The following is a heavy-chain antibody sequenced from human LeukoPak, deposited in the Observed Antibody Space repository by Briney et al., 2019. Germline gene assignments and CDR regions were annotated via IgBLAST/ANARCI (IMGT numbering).Heavy chain of an antibody. V-gene: IGHV4-38-2*02. CDR2: IYHSGST. D-gene: IGHD1-26*01. Sequence: SETLSPSCTVSGYSISSGYYWGWIRPPPGKGLEWIGSIYHSGSTYYNPSLKSRVTISVDTSKNQFSLKLSSVTAADTAVYYCARDLRIVGATFQTYFDYWGQGTLVTVSS. CDR3: ARDLRIVGATFQTYFDY. J-gene: IGHJ4*02. CDR1: GYSISSGYY.